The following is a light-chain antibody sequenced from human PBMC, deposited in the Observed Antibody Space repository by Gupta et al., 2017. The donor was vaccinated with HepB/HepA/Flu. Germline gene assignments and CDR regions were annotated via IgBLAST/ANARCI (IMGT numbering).Light chain of an antibody. CDR1: QSLLYSDGYNY. Sequence: EIVMTQSPLSLPVTPGEPASISCKSSQSLLYSDGYNYVHWYLQRPGQSPQLLLYVTSNRASGVPDRFSGSASGTDFTLKISRVEAEDVGVYYCRQGLQAPLTFGGGTKLEIK. CDR2: VTS. V-gene: IGKV2-28*01. CDR3: RQGLQAPLT. J-gene: IGKJ4*01.